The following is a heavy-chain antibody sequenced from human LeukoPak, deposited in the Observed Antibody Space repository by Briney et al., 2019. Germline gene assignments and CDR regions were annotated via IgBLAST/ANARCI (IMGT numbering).Heavy chain of an antibody. CDR2: IYYSGST. CDR3: ARSYGSGSYWFDY. D-gene: IGHD3-10*01. CDR1: GGSISSYY. V-gene: IGHV4-59*01. J-gene: IGHJ4*02. Sequence: SETLSLTCTVSGGSISSYYWSWIRQPPGKGLEWIGYIYYSGSTNYNPSLKSRVTISVDTPKNQFSLKLSSVTAADTAVYYCARSYGSGSYWFDYWGQGTLVTVSS.